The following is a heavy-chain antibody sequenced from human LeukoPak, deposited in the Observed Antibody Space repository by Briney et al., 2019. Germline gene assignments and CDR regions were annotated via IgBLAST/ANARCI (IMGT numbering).Heavy chain of an antibody. V-gene: IGHV4-59*08. CDR1: GGSISSYY. CDR2: IYYSGST. D-gene: IGHD3-16*01. Sequence: SETLSLTCTVSGGSISSYYWSWIRQPPGKGLEWIGYIYYSGSTNYNSSLENRVTLSLDTSKNEISLNLRSATVADTAVYYCARQDALGKYPPPYYMDVWGKGTTVIVS. J-gene: IGHJ6*03. CDR3: ARQDALGKYPPPYYMDV.